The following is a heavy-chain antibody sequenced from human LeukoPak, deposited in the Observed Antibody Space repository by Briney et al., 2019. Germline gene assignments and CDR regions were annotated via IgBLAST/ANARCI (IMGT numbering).Heavy chain of an antibody. CDR2: INHSGST. D-gene: IGHD3-9*01. Sequence: SETLSLTCAVYGGSFSGYYWSWIRQPPGKGLEWIGEINHSGSTNYNPSLKSRVTISVDTPKNQFSLKLSSVTAADTAVYYCARDALTKGYAFDIWGQGTMVTVSS. V-gene: IGHV4-34*01. J-gene: IGHJ3*02. CDR3: ARDALTKGYAFDI. CDR1: GGSFSGYY.